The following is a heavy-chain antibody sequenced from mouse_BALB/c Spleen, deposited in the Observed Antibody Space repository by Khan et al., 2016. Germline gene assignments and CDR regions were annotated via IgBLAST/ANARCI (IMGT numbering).Heavy chain of an antibody. CDR2: IFPSDSYT. D-gene: IGHD2-4*01. J-gene: IGHJ3*01. CDR3: TRGESTMIRGFAY. V-gene: IGHV1-69*02. Sequence: QVQLQQSGAELVRPGASVKLSCKASGYTFTSYWINWMKQRPGRGLEWIGNIFPSDSYTNYNQKFKDKATLTVDKSSSTAYMQLSSPTSEDSAISYSTRGESTMIRGFAYWGQGTLVTVSA. CDR1: GYTFTSYW.